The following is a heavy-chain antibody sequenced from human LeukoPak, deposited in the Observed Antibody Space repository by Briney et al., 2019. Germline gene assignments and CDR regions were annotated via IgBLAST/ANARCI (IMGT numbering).Heavy chain of an antibody. CDR3: ARDGVRGAPY. J-gene: IGHJ4*02. CDR1: GCSVSSGSYY. Sequence: ASETLSLTCTVSGCSVSSGSYYWSWIRQPPGKGLEWIGYIYYSGSTNYNPSLKSRVTISVDTSKNQFSLKLSSVTAADTAVYYCARDGVRGAPYWGQGTLVTVSS. D-gene: IGHD3-10*01. V-gene: IGHV4-61*01. CDR2: IYYSGST.